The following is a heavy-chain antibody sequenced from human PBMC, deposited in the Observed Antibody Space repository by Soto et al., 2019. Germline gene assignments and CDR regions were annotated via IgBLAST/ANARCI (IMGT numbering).Heavy chain of an antibody. CDR3: AQRGLGNGFAI. CDR2: ISNTAVYT. V-gene: IGHV3-23*01. J-gene: IGHJ3*02. D-gene: IGHD1-26*01. Sequence: EVQLLESGGGLVQPGGSLRLSCAASGFSFSCCAMSWVRQAPGKGLEWVSAISNTAVYTDYADSVKGRFTISRDNSNNSLYLQMSSLRAEDTAVYYCAQRGLGNGFAIWGQGTMVTVSS. CDR1: GFSFSCCA.